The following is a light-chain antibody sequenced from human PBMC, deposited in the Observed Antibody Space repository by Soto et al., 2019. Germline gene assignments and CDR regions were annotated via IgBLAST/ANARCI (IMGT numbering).Light chain of an antibody. Sequence: DIVMTQSPLSLPVTPGEPASISCRSSQNLLHSDGNNYLDWYLQKPGQSPQLLIYEVSTRVSGVPDRFSGSGSGTDFTLGISRVETDDVGTYYCMQSTQLPPTFGQGTRLEIK. J-gene: IGKJ5*01. CDR3: MQSTQLPPT. V-gene: IGKV2D-29*02. CDR2: EVS. CDR1: QNLLHSDGNNY.